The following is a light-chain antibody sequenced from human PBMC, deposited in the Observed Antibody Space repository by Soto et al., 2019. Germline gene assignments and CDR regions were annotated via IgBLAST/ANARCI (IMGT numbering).Light chain of an antibody. Sequence: IHVSQNPSSLSASVGDRVTITCRASQSVTRNLNWYQQKPGKAPKFLIYASSELQSGVPSRFSGSGSGTEFTLTISNLQPEDFATYYCQQGSGTPTTFGQGTKVDIK. CDR3: QQGSGTPTT. V-gene: IGKV1-39*01. CDR1: QSVTRN. CDR2: ASS. J-gene: IGKJ1*01.